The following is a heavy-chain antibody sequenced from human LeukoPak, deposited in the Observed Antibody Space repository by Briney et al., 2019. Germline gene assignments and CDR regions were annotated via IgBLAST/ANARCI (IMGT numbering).Heavy chain of an antibody. J-gene: IGHJ6*03. CDR2: IYYSGSS. CDR1: GGSISGYH. CDR3: ARVPRSYYYYYYMDV. V-gene: IGHV4-59*01. Sequence: SETLSLTCNVSGGSISGYHWSWIRQPPGKGLGWLGYIYYSGSSNYNPSLKSRVTMSADTSKNQFSLKLSSVTAADTAVYYCARVPRSYYYYYYMDVWGKGTTVTVSS.